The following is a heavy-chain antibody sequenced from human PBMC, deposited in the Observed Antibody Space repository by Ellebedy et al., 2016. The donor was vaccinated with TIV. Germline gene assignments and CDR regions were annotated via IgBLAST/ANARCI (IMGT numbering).Heavy chain of an antibody. D-gene: IGHD6-13*01. J-gene: IGHJ6*02. Sequence: ASVKVSCXASGYTFTSYGISWVRQAPGQGLEWMGWISAYNGNTNYAQKLQGRVTMTTDTSTSTAYMELRSLRSDDTAVYYCARGVSGAAAGTPYYYYGMDVWGQGTTVTVSS. V-gene: IGHV1-18*04. CDR1: GYTFTSYG. CDR2: ISAYNGNT. CDR3: ARGVSGAAAGTPYYYYGMDV.